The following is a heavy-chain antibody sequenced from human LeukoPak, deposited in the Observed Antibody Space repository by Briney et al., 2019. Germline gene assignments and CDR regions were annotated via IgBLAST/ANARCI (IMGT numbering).Heavy chain of an antibody. CDR1: GFSFRTYG. CDR2: IWYDGSNK. CDR3: KSGGAAPGSFDY. V-gene: IGHV3-33*03. Sequence: GGSLRLSCAASGFSFRTYGMHWVRQAPGKGMEWVAVIWYDGSNKNYADSVKGRFTISRDNAKNSLYLQLNSLRVEDTAVYYCKSGGAAPGSFDYWGQGTLVTVSP. D-gene: IGHD1-1*01. J-gene: IGHJ4*02.